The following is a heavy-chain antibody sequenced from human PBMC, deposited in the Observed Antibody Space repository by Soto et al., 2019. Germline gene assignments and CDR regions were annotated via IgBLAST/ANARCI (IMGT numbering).Heavy chain of an antibody. CDR1: GFTFSSYA. CDR3: ARGPDIVLMVCATDWFDP. J-gene: IGHJ5*02. CDR2: ISYDGSNK. V-gene: IGHV3-30-3*01. Sequence: QVQLVESGGGVVQPGRSLRLSCAASGFTFSSYAMHWVRQAPGKGLEWVAVISYDGSNKYYADSVKGRFTISRDNSKNTLYLQMNSLRAEDTAVYYCARGPDIVLMVCATDWFDPWGQGTLVTVSS. D-gene: IGHD2-8*01.